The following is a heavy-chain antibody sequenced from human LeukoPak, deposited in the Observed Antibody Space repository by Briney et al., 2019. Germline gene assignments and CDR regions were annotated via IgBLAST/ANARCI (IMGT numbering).Heavy chain of an antibody. D-gene: IGHD3-22*01. V-gene: IGHV4-39*07. CDR3: ARAGGSSGYYYFDY. Sequence: SETLSLTCTVSGVSISSSSYYWGWIRQPPGKGLEWIGNIYYSGSTYYNPSLKSRVTISVDTSKNQFSLKLSSVTAADTAVYYCARAGGSSGYYYFDYWGQGTLVTVSS. CDR2: IYYSGST. J-gene: IGHJ4*02. CDR1: GVSISSSSYY.